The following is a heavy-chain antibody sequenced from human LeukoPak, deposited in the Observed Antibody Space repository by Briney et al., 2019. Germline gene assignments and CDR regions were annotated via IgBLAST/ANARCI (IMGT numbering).Heavy chain of an antibody. CDR3: AREWDLPGAYYMDV. CDR1: EFTFSTYW. D-gene: IGHD1-26*01. CDR2: ISRDGSNT. J-gene: IGHJ6*03. V-gene: IGHV3-74*01. Sequence: PGGSLRLSCAASEFTFSTYWMHWVRQAPGKGLVWVSRISRDGSNTFYADSVKGRFTISRDNAKNTLYLQMNSLRADDTADYYCAREWDLPGAYYMDVWGKGTTVTVSS.